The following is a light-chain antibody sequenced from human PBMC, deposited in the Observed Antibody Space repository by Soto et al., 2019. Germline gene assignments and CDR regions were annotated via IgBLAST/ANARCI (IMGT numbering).Light chain of an antibody. J-gene: IGKJ1*01. V-gene: IGKV1-5*03. Sequence: DIQMTQSPSTLSASEGDRVTISCRASQSVSIWLAWYQQKPGRAPKLLIYKSSILESGVPSRFSGSGSGTEFTLTISRLQPDDFATYYCQQFNTSPWTFGQGTKVEIK. CDR2: KSS. CDR1: QSVSIW. CDR3: QQFNTSPWT.